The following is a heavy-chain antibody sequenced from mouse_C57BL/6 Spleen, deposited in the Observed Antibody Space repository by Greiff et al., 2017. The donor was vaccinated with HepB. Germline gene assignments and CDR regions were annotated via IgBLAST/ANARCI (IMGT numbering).Heavy chain of an antibody. D-gene: IGHD4-1*01. Sequence: EVKLMESGGGLVKPGGSLKLSCAASGFTFSSYAMSWVRQTPEKRLEWVATISDGGSYTYYPDNVKGRFTISRDNAKNNLYLQMSHLKSEDTAMYYCARDGELGRRWFAYWGQGTLVTVSA. CDR2: ISDGGSYT. CDR3: ARDGELGRRWFAY. CDR1: GFTFSSYA. J-gene: IGHJ3*01. V-gene: IGHV5-4*01.